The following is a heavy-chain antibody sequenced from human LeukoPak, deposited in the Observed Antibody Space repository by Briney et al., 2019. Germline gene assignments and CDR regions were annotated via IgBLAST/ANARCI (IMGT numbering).Heavy chain of an antibody. CDR1: GRFFSGYY. J-gene: IGHJ6*03. CDR3: ARGVSCTNGVCYPDYYYYMDV. Sequence: SEPLSLICTVYGRFFSGYYWIWIRQPPGKALEWIGEINHSGSANYNPSVKSRVTISVEPSKSQFYLKLRSVTAADTAVYYCARGVSCTNGVCYPDYYYYMDVWGKGTTVTVSS. V-gene: IGHV4-34*01. CDR2: INHSGSA. D-gene: IGHD2-8*01.